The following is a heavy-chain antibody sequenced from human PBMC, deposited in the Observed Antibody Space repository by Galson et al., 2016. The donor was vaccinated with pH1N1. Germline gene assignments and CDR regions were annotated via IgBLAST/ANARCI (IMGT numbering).Heavy chain of an antibody. D-gene: IGHD1-7*01. V-gene: IGHV4-38-2*01. CDR1: GFHITNTNW. CDR2: VYHSGTA. Sequence: LSLTCGVSGFHITNTNWWGWIRQPPGKGPEWIGSVYHSGTAYYNPSLKSRVTISVDTSKNQFSVKLRSVTAADTAVYYCARHDYWNSLDHWSQGIQVTV. J-gene: IGHJ4*02. CDR3: ARHDYWNSLDH.